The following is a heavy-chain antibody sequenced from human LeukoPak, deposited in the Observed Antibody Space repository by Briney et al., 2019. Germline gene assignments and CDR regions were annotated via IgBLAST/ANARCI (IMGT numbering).Heavy chain of an antibody. J-gene: IGHJ4*02. CDR2: ISSSSSYI. V-gene: IGHV3-21*04. D-gene: IGHD1-1*01. CDR1: GFTFSSYS. Sequence: GGSLRLSCAASGFTFSSYSMNWVRQAPGKGLEWVSSISSSSSYIYYADSVKGRFTISRDNAKNTLYLQVNSLRAEDTAVYYCAKTVIDTTHFDCWGQGTLVTVSP. CDR3: AKTVIDTTHFDC.